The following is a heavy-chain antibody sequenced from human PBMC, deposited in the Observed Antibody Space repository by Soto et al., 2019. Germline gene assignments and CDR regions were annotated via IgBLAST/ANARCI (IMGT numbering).Heavy chain of an antibody. CDR2: IYYSGST. V-gene: IGHV4-30-4*01. J-gene: IGHJ4*02. Sequence: SETLSLTCTVSGGSISSGDYYWSWIRQPPGKGLEWIGYIYYSGSTYYNPSLKSRVTISVDTSKNQFSLKLSSVTAADTAVYYCARVQSGYYDSSGFGDYFDYWGQGTLVTVSS. D-gene: IGHD3-22*01. CDR3: ARVQSGYYDSSGFGDYFDY. CDR1: GGSISSGDYY.